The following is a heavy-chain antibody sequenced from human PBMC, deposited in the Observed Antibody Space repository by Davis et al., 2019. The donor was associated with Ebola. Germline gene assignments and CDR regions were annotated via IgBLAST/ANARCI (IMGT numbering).Heavy chain of an antibody. CDR1: GFTFSKYS. D-gene: IGHD1-7*01. CDR3: ARDNYISAFYYSYFMDV. J-gene: IGHJ6*02. V-gene: IGHV3-21*01. CDR2: ISSNSRAT. Sequence: GESLKISCAASGFTFSKYSMNWFRQAPGKGLEWVSSISSNSRATYYADSLTGRFTITRDNAKSSLYLQMNSLRDEDTGVYFCARDNYISAFYYSYFMDVWGQGTTVTVSS.